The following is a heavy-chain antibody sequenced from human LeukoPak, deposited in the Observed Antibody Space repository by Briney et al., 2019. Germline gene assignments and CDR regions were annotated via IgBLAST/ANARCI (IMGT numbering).Heavy chain of an antibody. J-gene: IGHJ4*02. Sequence: GGSLRLSCAASGFTFSNAWMNWVRQAPGKGLEWVGRIKSETDGGTIDYAAPVKGRFTISREDSQNTMYLQMNSLKTEDTAVYFSTTSGSYWGQGALVTVSS. CDR1: GFTFSNAW. V-gene: IGHV3-15*07. CDR3: TTSGSY. CDR2: IKSETDGGTI.